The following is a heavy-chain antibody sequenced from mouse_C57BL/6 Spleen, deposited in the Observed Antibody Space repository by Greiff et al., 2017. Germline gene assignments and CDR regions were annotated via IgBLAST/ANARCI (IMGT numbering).Heavy chain of an antibody. CDR2: IDPSDSYT. J-gene: IGHJ2*01. V-gene: IGHV1-69*01. Sequence: QVQLQQPGAELVMPGASVQLSCKASGYTFTSYWMHWVKQRPGQGLEWIGEIDPSDSYTNYNQKFKGKSTLTVDKSSSTAYMQLSSLTSEDSAVYDCARKATVVDPFDYWGQGTTLTVSS. CDR1: GYTFTSYW. CDR3: ARKATVVDPFDY. D-gene: IGHD1-1*01.